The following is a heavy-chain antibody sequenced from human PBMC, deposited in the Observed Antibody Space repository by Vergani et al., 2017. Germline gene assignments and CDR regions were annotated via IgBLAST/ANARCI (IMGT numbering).Heavy chain of an antibody. J-gene: IGHJ6*03. Sequence: QVQLVESGGGVVQPGRSLRLSCGASGFTFSTYTMHWVRQAPGKGLEWVAVISYDGSNKYYADSVKGRFTISSDNSKNTLYLQMNSLRAEDTAVYYCARSDFWSGYTPKYYYYYYMDVLGKGTTVTVSS. CDR2: ISYDGSNK. CDR3: ARSDFWSGYTPKYYYYYYMDV. D-gene: IGHD3-3*01. CDR1: GFTFSTYT. V-gene: IGHV3-30-3*01.